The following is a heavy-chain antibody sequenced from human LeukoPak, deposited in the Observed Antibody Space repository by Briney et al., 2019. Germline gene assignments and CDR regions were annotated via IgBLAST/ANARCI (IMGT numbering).Heavy chain of an antibody. J-gene: IGHJ4*02. D-gene: IGHD3-9*01. Sequence: SETLSLTCAVSGYSNSSGCYWGWIRQPPGKGLEWIGSIYHSGSTYYNPSLKSRVTISVDTSKNQFSLKLSSVTAADTAVYYCARHHLTVPFDYWGQGTLVTVSS. V-gene: IGHV4-38-2*01. CDR1: GYSNSSGCY. CDR2: IYHSGST. CDR3: ARHHLTVPFDY.